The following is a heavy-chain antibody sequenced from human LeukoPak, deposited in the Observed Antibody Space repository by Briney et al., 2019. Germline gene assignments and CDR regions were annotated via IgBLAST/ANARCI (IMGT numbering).Heavy chain of an antibody. J-gene: IGHJ4*02. CDR1: EFTFSNYG. Sequence: PGGSLRLSCAASEFTFSNYGMHWVRQAPGKGLEWVAFIRYDGSNKYYADSVKGRFTISRDNSKNTLYLQMNSLRAEDTAVYYCAKDRVLRYFDWLFDLDYWGQGTLVTVSS. V-gene: IGHV3-30*02. CDR3: AKDRVLRYFDWLFDLDY. D-gene: IGHD3-9*01. CDR2: IRYDGSNK.